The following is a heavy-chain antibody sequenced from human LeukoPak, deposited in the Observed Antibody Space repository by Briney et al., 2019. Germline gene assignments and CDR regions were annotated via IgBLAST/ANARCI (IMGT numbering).Heavy chain of an antibody. Sequence: GGSLRLPCAASGFTFSSYAMHWVRQAPGRGLEWVAVISYDGSNKYYADSVKGRFTISRDNSKNTLYLQMNSLRAEDTAVYYCARSGGSWVWGQGTLVTVSS. J-gene: IGHJ4*02. D-gene: IGHD2-15*01. CDR3: ARSGGSWV. CDR1: GFTFSSYA. V-gene: IGHV3-30*04. CDR2: ISYDGSNK.